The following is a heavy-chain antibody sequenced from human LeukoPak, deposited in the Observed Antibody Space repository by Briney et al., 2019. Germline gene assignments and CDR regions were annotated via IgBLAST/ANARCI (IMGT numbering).Heavy chain of an antibody. J-gene: IGHJ4*02. V-gene: IGHV3-33*01. CDR1: AFTYVGYG. CDR2: IAYDERRA. Sequence: GRSLRLSCAGYAFTYVGYGMQWFPQTPGKGLMGVSVIAYDERRALYADSVKGRFTISRDNSKNTMSVQMDDLGDEDMAVYYCTRYNNDHFDYWGQGTLVTV. D-gene: IGHD1-14*01. CDR3: TRYNNDHFDY.